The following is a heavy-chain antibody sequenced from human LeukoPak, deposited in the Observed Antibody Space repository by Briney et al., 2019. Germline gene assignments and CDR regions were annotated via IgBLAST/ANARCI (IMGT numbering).Heavy chain of an antibody. D-gene: IGHD3-22*01. CDR2: IFGSIGST. Sequence: GGSLRLSCVASGFTFTNYAMTWVRQAPGEGLQWVSSIFGSIGSTYYADSVKGRVTISRDNSKNMVYLQMNGLRAEDTAVYYCAKDRTSHSDFSAYYFSPPLQHYWGQGTLVTVSS. CDR3: AKDRTSHSDFSAYYFSPPLQHY. CDR1: GFTFTNYA. V-gene: IGHV3-23*01. J-gene: IGHJ4*02.